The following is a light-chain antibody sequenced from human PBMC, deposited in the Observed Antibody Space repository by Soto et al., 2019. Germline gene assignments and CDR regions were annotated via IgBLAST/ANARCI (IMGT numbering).Light chain of an antibody. CDR1: QSISSY. V-gene: IGKV1-39*01. J-gene: IGKJ2*01. CDR3: QQSYSTPYT. CDR2: AAS. Sequence: DIQMTQSPSSLSASVGDRVTITCRASQSISSYLNWYQQKPGKAPKLLIYAASSLQSGVPSSFSGCGSGTDFTLTISSLQPEDFATYYCQQSYSTPYTFGQGTKLDIK.